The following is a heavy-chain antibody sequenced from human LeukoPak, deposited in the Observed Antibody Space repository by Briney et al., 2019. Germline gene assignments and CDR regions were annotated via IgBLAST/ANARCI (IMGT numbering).Heavy chain of an antibody. CDR1: GFTFSSYW. J-gene: IGHJ4*02. CDR2: ISPDGTVT. V-gene: IGHV3-7*01. Sequence: SGGSLRLSCAASGFTFSSYWMSWVRQAPGKGLEWVANISPDGTVTSYVDSVKGRFTISRDNGNDSLYLQMNSLRPEDTALYYCVKGNWGDNWGQGALVTVSS. D-gene: IGHD7-27*01. CDR3: VKGNWGDN.